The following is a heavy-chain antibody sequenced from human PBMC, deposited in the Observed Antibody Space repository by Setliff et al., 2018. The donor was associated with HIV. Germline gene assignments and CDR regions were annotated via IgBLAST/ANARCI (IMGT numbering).Heavy chain of an antibody. V-gene: IGHV1-69-2*01. CDR2: VDPKNGKT. CDR3: VTVRTISGFKCLDS. Sequence: ASVKVSCKASGYTFTDYYMHWVQQAPGKGLEWMGRVDPKNGKTLYAENLRGRITITADTSTDTAYMELNSLKTEDTAMYYCVTVRTISGFKCLDSWGQGTLVTVSS. CDR1: GYTFTDYY. J-gene: IGHJ5*01.